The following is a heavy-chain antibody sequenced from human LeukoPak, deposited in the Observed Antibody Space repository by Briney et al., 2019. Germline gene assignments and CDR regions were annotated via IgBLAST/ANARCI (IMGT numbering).Heavy chain of an antibody. J-gene: IGHJ6*03. Sequence: ASVKVSCKTSGGTFSTYAISWVRQAPGQGLEWMGGIIPIFGTANYAQKFQGRVTITADESTSTAYMELSSLRSEDTAVYYCASKHYYGSGSYPDVYYYYYYMDVWGKGTTVTISS. CDR3: ASKHYYGSGSYPDVYYYYYYMDV. CDR1: GGTFSTYA. CDR2: IIPIFGTA. D-gene: IGHD3-10*01. V-gene: IGHV1-69*13.